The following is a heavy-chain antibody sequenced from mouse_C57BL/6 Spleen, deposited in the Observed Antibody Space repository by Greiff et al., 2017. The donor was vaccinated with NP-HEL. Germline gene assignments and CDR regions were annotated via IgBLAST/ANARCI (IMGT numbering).Heavy chain of an antibody. CDR3: ARRELRHAMDY. D-gene: IGHD1-2*01. Sequence: QVQLQQSGAELVRPGTSVKLSCKASGYTFTSYWMHWVKQRPGQGLEWIGVIDPSDSYTNYNQKFKGKATLTVDTSSSTAYMQLSSLTSEDSAVYYCARRELRHAMDYWGQGTSVTVSS. CDR1: GYTFTSYW. J-gene: IGHJ4*01. V-gene: IGHV1-59*01. CDR2: IDPSDSYT.